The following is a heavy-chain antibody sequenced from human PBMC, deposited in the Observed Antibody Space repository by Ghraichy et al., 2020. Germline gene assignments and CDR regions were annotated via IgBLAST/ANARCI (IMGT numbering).Heavy chain of an antibody. CDR2: FDPEDGET. D-gene: IGHD3-22*01. J-gene: IGHJ4*02. CDR1: GYTLTELS. CDR3: ATGCKRGIVVVINCY. Sequence: ASVKVSCKVSGYTLTELSMHWVRQAPGKGLEWMGGFDPEDGETIYAQKFQGRVTMTEDTSTDTAYMELSSLRSEDTAVYYCATGCKRGIVVVINCYWGQGPLVTVSS. V-gene: IGHV1-24*01.